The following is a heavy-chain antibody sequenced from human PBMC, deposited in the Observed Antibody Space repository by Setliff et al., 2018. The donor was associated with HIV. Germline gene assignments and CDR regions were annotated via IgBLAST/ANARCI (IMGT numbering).Heavy chain of an antibody. CDR2: IAYSGTTMYT. CDR1: GGSFIGSSLQ. J-gene: IGHJ4*02. CDR3: ARGPPFAY. V-gene: IGHV4-39*07. Sequence: PSETLSLTCTVSGGSFIGSSLQSTWIRQTPGKGLEWIADIAYSGTTMYTNYNPSPESRVIVSEDTSRDQFFLKLTSVTADDTAIYYCARGPPFAYWGQGLLVTVSS.